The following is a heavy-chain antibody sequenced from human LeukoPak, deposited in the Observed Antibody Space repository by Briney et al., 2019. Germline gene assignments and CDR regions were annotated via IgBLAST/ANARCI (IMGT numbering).Heavy chain of an antibody. D-gene: IGHD3-9*01. CDR1: GFTFSTYP. V-gene: IGHV3-30*14. CDR3: ARVHDTSGYYLYFDS. CDR2: ISHHGSNE. Sequence: PGGSLRLSCEASGFTFSTYPMLWVRQAPDKGLEWVAMISHHGSNEYYADSVKGRFTISRDNSKNTLYLQMNNPRVEDTAIYYCARVHDTSGYYLYFDSGGQGTLVTVSS. J-gene: IGHJ4*02.